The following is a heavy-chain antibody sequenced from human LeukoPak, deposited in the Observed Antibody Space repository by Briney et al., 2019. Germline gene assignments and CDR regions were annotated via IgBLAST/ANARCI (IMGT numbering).Heavy chain of an antibody. CDR1: GYSFTSYW. D-gene: IGHD3-22*01. CDR3: ASSHRGYYDSSGYSFDY. J-gene: IGHJ4*02. Sequence: GESLKISCKGSGYSFTSYWIGWVRRMPGKGLEWMGIIYPGDSDTRYSPSFQGQVTISADKSISTAYLQWSSLKASDTAMYYCASSHRGYYDSSGYSFDYWGQGTLVTVSS. CDR2: IYPGDSDT. V-gene: IGHV5-51*01.